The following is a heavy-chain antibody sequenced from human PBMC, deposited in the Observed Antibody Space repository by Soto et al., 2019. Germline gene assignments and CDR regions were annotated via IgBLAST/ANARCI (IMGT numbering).Heavy chain of an antibody. D-gene: IGHD6-13*01. Sequence: SATLSITCTVSGGSISSYYWSWIRQPPGKGLEWIGYIYYSGSTNYNPSLKSRVTISVDTSKNQFSLKLSSVTAADTAVYYCARDLSGAAGSPRRGDYYGMDVWGQGTTVTVSS. V-gene: IGHV4-59*01. CDR2: IYYSGST. CDR3: ARDLSGAAGSPRRGDYYGMDV. CDR1: GGSISSYY. J-gene: IGHJ6*02.